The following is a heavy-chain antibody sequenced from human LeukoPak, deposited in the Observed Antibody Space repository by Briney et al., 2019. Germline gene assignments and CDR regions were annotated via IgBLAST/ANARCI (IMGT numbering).Heavy chain of an antibody. CDR3: ARQRAPRAFDI. CDR2: ISTSGDTI. CDR1: GFTFSDYY. V-gene: IGHV3-11*04. J-gene: IGHJ3*02. Sequence: GGSLRLSCAASGFTFSDYYMSWIRQAPGKGLEWVSYISTSGDTIYYAGSVKGRFTISRDNAKNSLYLQMSSLRADDTAVYYCARQRAPRAFDIWGQGTMVTVSS.